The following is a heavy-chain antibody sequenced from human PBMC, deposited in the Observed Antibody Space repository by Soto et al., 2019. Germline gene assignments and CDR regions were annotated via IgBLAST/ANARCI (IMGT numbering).Heavy chain of an antibody. D-gene: IGHD6-13*01. V-gene: IGHV4-59*01. J-gene: IGHJ4*02. CDR3: ARDLAAVPRAFDY. CDR2: VYYTGTT. CDR1: GGSISSYF. Sequence: TLSLTCTVSGGSISSYFYIWVRQPPGKGLEWIGSVYYTGTTDYNPSLKSRVTISVDTSKTQFSLNLRSVTAADTAVYYCARDLAAVPRAFDYWGRGTLVTVSS.